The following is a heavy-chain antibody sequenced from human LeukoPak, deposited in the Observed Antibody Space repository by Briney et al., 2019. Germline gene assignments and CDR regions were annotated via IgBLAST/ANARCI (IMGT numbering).Heavy chain of an antibody. J-gene: IGHJ6*03. V-gene: IGHV3-20*04. CDR1: GFTFDNYG. Sequence: GGSLRLSCAASGFTFDNYGMSWVRQAPGKWLEWVSGINWNGGSTGYADSVKGRFTISRDNAKNFLYLQMNSLRAEDTALYYCARARRPYYYYYYMDVWGKGTTVTVSS. CDR3: ARARRPYYYYYYMDV. CDR2: INWNGGST.